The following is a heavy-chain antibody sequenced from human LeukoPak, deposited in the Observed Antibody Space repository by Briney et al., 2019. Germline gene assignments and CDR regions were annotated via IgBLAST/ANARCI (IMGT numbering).Heavy chain of an antibody. CDR3: ARSQLDPDYYYYGMDV. Sequence: SETLSLTCTVSGGSISSYYWSWIRQPPGKGLEWIAYISDIGSINYNPSLKSRVTISLDTSKNQFSLKLSSVTAADTAVYYCARSQLDPDYYYYGMDVWGQGTTVTVSS. CDR1: GGSISSYY. CDR2: ISDIGSI. D-gene: IGHD6-13*01. V-gene: IGHV4-59*12. J-gene: IGHJ6*02.